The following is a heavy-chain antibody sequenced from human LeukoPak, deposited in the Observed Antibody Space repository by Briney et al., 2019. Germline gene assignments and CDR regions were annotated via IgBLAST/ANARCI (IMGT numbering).Heavy chain of an antibody. J-gene: IGHJ5*02. CDR2: IYYSGST. D-gene: IGHD2-2*01. CDR1: GGPISSYC. Sequence: SETLSLTCTVSGGPISSYCWIWIRQPPGRGLEGIGYIYYSGSTNYNPSLKSRITISVDTSKNQFSLKLSSVTAADTAVYYCAGQKVYCSSTSCYLPGWFDPWGQGTLVIVSS. V-gene: IGHV4-59*01. CDR3: AGQKVYCSSTSCYLPGWFDP.